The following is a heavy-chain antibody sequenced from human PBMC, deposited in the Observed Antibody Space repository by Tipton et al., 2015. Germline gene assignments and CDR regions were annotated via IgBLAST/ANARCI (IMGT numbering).Heavy chain of an antibody. CDR2: IQYSGCT. CDR1: SDSISKYY. V-gene: IGHV4-59*01. J-gene: IGHJ5*02. D-gene: IGHD4-17*01. CDR3: ARFDYGDYLTGFDP. Sequence: TLSLTCSVSSDSISKYYWSWIRQPPGKELEWIGYIQYSGCTNYNPSLKSRVTISVDTSKNQFSLKLNSVTAADTAVYYCARFDYGDYLTGFDPWGQGSLVTVSS.